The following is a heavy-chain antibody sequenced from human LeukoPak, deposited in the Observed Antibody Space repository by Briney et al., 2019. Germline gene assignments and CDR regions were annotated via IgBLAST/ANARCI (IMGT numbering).Heavy chain of an antibody. Sequence: PGGSLRLSCAASGFTFSSYGMHWVRQAPGKGLEWVAVIWYDGSNKYYADSVKGRFTISRDNSKNTLYLQMNSLRAEDTAVYYCAKAPYGSGNDYYFYYMDVWGKRTAVTVSS. V-gene: IGHV3-33*06. CDR2: IWYDGSNK. D-gene: IGHD3-10*01. CDR1: GFTFSSYG. CDR3: AKAPYGSGNDYYFYYMDV. J-gene: IGHJ6*03.